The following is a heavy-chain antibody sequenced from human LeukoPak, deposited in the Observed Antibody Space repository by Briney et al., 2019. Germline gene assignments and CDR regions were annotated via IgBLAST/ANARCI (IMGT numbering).Heavy chain of an antibody. CDR3: AKGSGFYYYFDY. D-gene: IGHD3-3*01. CDR2: ISYDGSNE. J-gene: IGHJ4*02. Sequence: GGSLRLSCAASGFTFSNYAMSWVRQAPGKGLEWVAVISYDGSNENYADSVKGRFTISRDNSRNTLYLQMNSLRAEDTAVYYCAKGSGFYYYFDYWGQGTLVTVSS. CDR1: GFTFSNYA. V-gene: IGHV3-30*18.